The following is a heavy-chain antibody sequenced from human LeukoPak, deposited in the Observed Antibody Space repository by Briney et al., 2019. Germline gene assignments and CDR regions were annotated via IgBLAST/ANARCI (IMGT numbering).Heavy chain of an antibody. CDR2: IKPDGSDK. J-gene: IGHJ4*02. CDR1: GFSFSSFE. Sequence: GGSLRLSCTASGFSFSSFEMNWVRQAPGKGLEWVATIKPDGSDKYYVDSMKGRSTISRDNAKNSVSLQMNSLRVEDTAVYYCARDLDYWGQGTLVTVSS. CDR3: ARDLDY. V-gene: IGHV3-7*04.